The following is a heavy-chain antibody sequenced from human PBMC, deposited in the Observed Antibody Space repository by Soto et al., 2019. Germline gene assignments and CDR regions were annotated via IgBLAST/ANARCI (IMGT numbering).Heavy chain of an antibody. D-gene: IGHD6-19*01. CDR2: IPGSSSTT. Sequence: EVQLLESGGGLVQPGGSLRLSCAASGFTFSSYAMSWVRQAPGKGLEWVSSIPGSSSTTYYADSVKGRFTISRDNSKNMLYQQMNSLRAEDTAVDYCAKDVPPFAVAANYFDYWGQGTPVTVSS. V-gene: IGHV3-23*01. J-gene: IGHJ4*02. CDR1: GFTFSSYA. CDR3: AKDVPPFAVAANYFDY.